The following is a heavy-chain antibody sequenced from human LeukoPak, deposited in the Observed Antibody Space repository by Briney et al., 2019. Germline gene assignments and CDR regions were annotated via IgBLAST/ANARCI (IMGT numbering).Heavy chain of an antibody. Sequence: AGGSLSFSCAAPGLTFSAYAMSWVRQPGGRGLGWVSPVMGSGVGNYYKDSVKGRFTISRDNFKNILYLQMNNLRADDTALYYCASRYCSGGSCYNRYYFDNWGQGTLVTVSS. D-gene: IGHD2-15*01. CDR2: VMGSGVGN. J-gene: IGHJ4*02. V-gene: IGHV3-23*01. CDR3: ASRYCSGGSCYNRYYFDN. CDR1: GLTFSAYA.